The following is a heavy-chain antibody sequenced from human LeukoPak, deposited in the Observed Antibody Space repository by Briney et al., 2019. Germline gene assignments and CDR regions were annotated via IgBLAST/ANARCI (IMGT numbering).Heavy chain of an antibody. V-gene: IGHV3-23*01. J-gene: IGHJ2*01. CDR2: ISGSGGST. CDR3: AREFHNWYFDL. Sequence: GGSLRLSCAASGFTFSSYAMSWVRQAPGKGLEWVSAISGSGGSTYYADSVKDRFTISRDNSKNTLYLQMNSLRAEDTVVYYCAREFHNWYFDLWGRGTLVTVSS. CDR1: GFTFSSYA.